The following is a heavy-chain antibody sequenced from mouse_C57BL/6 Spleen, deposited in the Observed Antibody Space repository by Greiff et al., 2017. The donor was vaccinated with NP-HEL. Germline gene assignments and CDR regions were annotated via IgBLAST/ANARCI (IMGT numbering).Heavy chain of an antibody. CDR1: GFTFSDYY. V-gene: IGHV5-16*01. CDR2: INYDGSST. Sequence: EVQVVESEGGLVQPGSSMKLSCTASGFTFSDYYMAWVRQVPEKGLEWVANINYDGSSTYYLDSLKSRFIISRDNAKNILYLQMSSLKSEDTATYYCARDDSNWYFDVWGTGTTVTVSS. J-gene: IGHJ1*03. CDR3: ARDDSNWYFDV.